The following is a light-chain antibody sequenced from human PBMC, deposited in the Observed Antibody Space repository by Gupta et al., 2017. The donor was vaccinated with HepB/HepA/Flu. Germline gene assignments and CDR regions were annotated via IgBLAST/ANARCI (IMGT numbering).Light chain of an antibody. CDR3: QAWDSSTARVV. CDR1: KLGDKY. J-gene: IGLJ2*01. Sequence: SYQLTQRPSVSVSPGQTASITCSGDKLGDKYACWYQQKPGQSPVLAIYQDSKRPSGIPERFSGSNSGNTATLTISGTQAMDEADYYCQAWDSSTARVVFGGGTKLTVL. V-gene: IGLV3-1*01. CDR2: QDS.